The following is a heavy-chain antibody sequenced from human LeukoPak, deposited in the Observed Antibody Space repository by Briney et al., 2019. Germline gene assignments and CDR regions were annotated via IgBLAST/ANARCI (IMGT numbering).Heavy chain of an antibody. CDR3: ARGGYSYGLVRGADY. CDR2: SNHSGST. CDR1: GGSFSGYY. V-gene: IGHV4-34*01. Sequence: TSETLSLTCAVYGGSFSGYYWSWIRQPPGKGLEWIGESNHSGSTNYNLSLKSRVTISLDRSKNQFSLKLSSVTAADTAVYYCARGGYSYGLVRGADYWGQGTLVTVSS. D-gene: IGHD5-18*01. J-gene: IGHJ4*02.